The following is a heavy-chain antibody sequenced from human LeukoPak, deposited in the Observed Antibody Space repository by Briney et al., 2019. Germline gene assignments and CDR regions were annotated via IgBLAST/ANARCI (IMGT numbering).Heavy chain of an antibody. V-gene: IGHV4-59*08. CDR3: AWTSRDYYYGMDV. CDR1: GGSISSYY. J-gene: IGHJ6*02. Sequence: SETLSLTCTGSGGSISSYYWSWIRQPPGKGLEWIGYIYYSGSTNYNPSLKSRVTISVDTSKNQFSLKLSSVTAADTAVYYCAWTSRDYYYGMDVWGQGTTVTVSS. D-gene: IGHD5-24*01. CDR2: IYYSGST.